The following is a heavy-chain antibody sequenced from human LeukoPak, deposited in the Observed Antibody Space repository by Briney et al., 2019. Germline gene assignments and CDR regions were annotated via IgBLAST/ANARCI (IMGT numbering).Heavy chain of an antibody. Sequence: PGGSLRLSCAAAGFTFKTHGMSWHRQAPGKGLEWVSSIGASGPNTYYADSVKGRFTISRDNSKNTLYLQMNSLRPEDTALYYCAKARTMIVALTASGSWGQGTLVTVSS. V-gene: IGHV3-23*01. J-gene: IGHJ5*02. CDR2: IGASGPNT. CDR1: GFTFKTHG. CDR3: AKARTMIVALTASGS. D-gene: IGHD3-22*01.